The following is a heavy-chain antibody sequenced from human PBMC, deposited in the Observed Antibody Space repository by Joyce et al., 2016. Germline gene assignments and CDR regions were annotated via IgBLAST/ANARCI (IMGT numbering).Heavy chain of an antibody. Sequence: QGQLVESGGGVVQPGRSLRLYCAASGFPFRSYGMHWVRQAPGKGLEWVAYRWHGGSNEYYRPSVKGLFTISRDNSKNTLSLQLNSLRAEDTAIYYCAKEAAYYGMDVWGQGTTVIVS. CDR2: RWHGGSNE. CDR3: AKEAAYYGMDV. V-gene: IGHV3-33*06. J-gene: IGHJ6*02. CDR1: GFPFRSYG.